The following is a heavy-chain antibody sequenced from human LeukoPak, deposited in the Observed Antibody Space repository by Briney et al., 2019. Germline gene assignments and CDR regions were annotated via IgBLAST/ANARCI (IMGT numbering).Heavy chain of an antibody. J-gene: IGHJ4*02. CDR1: GFSFSAYG. CDR2: IWYDGSNK. D-gene: IGHD1-26*01. CDR3: ARDLLGFPHKYFDS. V-gene: IGHV3-30*02. Sequence: GGSLRLSCAASGFSFSAYGMHWVRQAPGKGLEWVAYIWYDGSNKEYANFVKGRFTISRDTSKSTVNLQMNSLRPEDTAVYYCARDLLGFPHKYFDSWGQGTLVTVSS.